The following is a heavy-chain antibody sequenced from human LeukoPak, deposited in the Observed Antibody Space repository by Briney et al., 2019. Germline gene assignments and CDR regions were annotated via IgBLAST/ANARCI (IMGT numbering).Heavy chain of an antibody. CDR1: GFTFSSFA. CDR2: ISFDASNK. Sequence: GRSLRLSCAASGFTFSSFAMHWVRQAPGKGLEWVAVISFDASNKYYADSVKGRFTISRDNSKNTLYLQMNSLRAEDTAVYYCARDRTRDGYNQGRVFDYWGQGTLVTVSS. CDR3: ARDRTRDGYNQGRVFDY. V-gene: IGHV3-30-3*01. D-gene: IGHD5-24*01. J-gene: IGHJ4*02.